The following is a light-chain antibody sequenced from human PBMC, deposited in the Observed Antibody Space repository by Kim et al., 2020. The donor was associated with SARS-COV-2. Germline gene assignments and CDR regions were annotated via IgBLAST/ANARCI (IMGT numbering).Light chain of an antibody. V-gene: IGLV3-19*01. CDR1: SLRSYY. Sequence: SSELTQDPAVSVALGQTVRITCQGDSLRSYYASWYQQKPGQAPVLVIYGKNNRPSGIPDRFSGSRSGNTASLTITGAQAEDEADYYCNSRDSSSNHSWV. CDR3: NSRDSSSNHSWV. J-gene: IGLJ3*02. CDR2: GKN.